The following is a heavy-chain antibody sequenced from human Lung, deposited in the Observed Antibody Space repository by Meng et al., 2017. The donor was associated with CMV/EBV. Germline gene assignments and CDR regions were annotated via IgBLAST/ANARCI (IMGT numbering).Heavy chain of an antibody. J-gene: IGHJ4*02. CDR3: ARGTPGRSYSDY. D-gene: IGHD3-10*01. V-gene: IGHV1-18*01. Sequence: QLHLLQSGAKVKKPGASVRVSCEASGYTFASYGISWLRQAPGQGLEWMGWFVNNVDTYSAQKFQGRVTMTTDTHTSTAFMELRSLRSDDTAVYYCARGTPGRSYSDYWGQGTLVTVSS. CDR1: GYTFASYG. CDR2: FVNNVDT.